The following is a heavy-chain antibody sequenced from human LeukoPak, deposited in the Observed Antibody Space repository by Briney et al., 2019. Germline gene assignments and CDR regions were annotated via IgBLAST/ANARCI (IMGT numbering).Heavy chain of an antibody. Sequence: SETLSLTCTVSGGSITTYYWSWIRQPPGRGLEWIGYISYSGSTNYNASLTNRVTISVDTSKNQFSLKLSSVTAADTAVYYCAREVGYCSGGSCYSYFDYWGQGTLVTVSS. D-gene: IGHD2-15*01. V-gene: IGHV4-59*01. CDR1: GGSITTYY. J-gene: IGHJ4*02. CDR2: ISYSGST. CDR3: AREVGYCSGGSCYSYFDY.